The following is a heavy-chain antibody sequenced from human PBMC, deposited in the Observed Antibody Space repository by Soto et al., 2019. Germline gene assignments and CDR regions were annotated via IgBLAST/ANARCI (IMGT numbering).Heavy chain of an antibody. V-gene: IGHV4-4*07. CDR2: IDTSGTT. D-gene: IGHD3-10*01. Sequence: SETLSLTCTVSGGSISSYYCSWIRQSAGKGLEWIGRIDTSGTTNYNPSLKSRVTMSVDASKNQFSLNLSSVTAADTAVYYCARGPRGYVYYHGMDVWGQGTTVTVSS. CDR3: ARGPRGYVYYHGMDV. CDR1: GGSISSYY. J-gene: IGHJ6*02.